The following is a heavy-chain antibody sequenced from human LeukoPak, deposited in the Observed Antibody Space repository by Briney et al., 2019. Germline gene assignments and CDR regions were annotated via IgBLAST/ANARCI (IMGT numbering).Heavy chain of an antibody. D-gene: IGHD3-10*01. CDR2: IYHSGST. CDR3: ARGGGDAFDI. Sequence: PSETLSLTCAVSGGSISSGGYSWSWIRQPPGQGLEWIGYIYHSGSTYYNPSLKSRVTISVDRSKNQFSLKLSSVTAADTAVYYCARGGGDAFDIWGQGTMVTVSS. CDR1: GGSISSGGYS. V-gene: IGHV4-30-2*01. J-gene: IGHJ3*02.